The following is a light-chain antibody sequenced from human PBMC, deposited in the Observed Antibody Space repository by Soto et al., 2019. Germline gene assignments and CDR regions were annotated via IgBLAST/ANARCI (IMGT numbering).Light chain of an antibody. J-gene: IGKJ5*01. CDR2: GAT. V-gene: IGKV1-39*01. CDR3: QQSLSTPPIT. CDR1: QSIFNY. Sequence: DIQMTQSPSSLSASVGDRVIITCRAGQSIFNYLNWYQQRPGKAPTLLIYGATTLQSGVPSRFSGSGSGTDFTLTISNLQPEDFATYFCQQSLSTPPITFGQGTRLDVK.